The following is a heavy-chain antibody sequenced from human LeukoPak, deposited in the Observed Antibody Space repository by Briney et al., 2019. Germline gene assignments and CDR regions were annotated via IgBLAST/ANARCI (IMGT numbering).Heavy chain of an antibody. CDR1: GGSFSGYY. CDR3: ARVSRMVGRYYYYGMDV. J-gene: IGHJ6*02. CDR2: INHSGST. V-gene: IGHV4-34*01. D-gene: IGHD3-10*01. Sequence: SETLSLTCAVYGGSFSGYYWSWIRQPPGEGLEWIEEINHSGSTNYNPSLKSRVTISVDTSKNQFSLKLSSVTAADTAVYYCARVSRMVGRYYYYGMDVWGQGTTVTVSS.